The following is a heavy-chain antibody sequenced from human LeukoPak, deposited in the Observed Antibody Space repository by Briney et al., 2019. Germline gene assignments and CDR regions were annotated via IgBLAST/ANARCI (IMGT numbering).Heavy chain of an antibody. CDR2: IYPGDSHT. D-gene: IGHD3-10*01. CDR3: ARQTRDGSGSRGYSFDF. Sequence: GESLKISCKGSGYIVTSNWIGWVRQMPGKGLEWMGFIYPGDSHTRYDPSFEGQVTISAAKSISTAYLQWSSLKASDTAMYYCARQTRDGSGSRGYSFDFWGQGALVTVSS. J-gene: IGHJ4*02. CDR1: GYIVTSNW. V-gene: IGHV5-51*01.